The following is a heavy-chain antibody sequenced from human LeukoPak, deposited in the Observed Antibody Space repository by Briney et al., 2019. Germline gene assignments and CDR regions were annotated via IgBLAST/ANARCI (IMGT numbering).Heavy chain of an antibody. Sequence: SETLSLTCSVSGYSISSGYYWGWIRQPPGKGLEWIGNIYHGGSTYYNSSLKSRVTMSVDTSKNQFSLQLSSVTAADTAVYYCARYGSSGKGDYWGQGTLVTVSS. V-gene: IGHV4-38-2*01. J-gene: IGHJ4*02. D-gene: IGHD6-13*01. CDR2: IYHGGST. CDR3: ARYGSSGKGDY. CDR1: GYSISSGYY.